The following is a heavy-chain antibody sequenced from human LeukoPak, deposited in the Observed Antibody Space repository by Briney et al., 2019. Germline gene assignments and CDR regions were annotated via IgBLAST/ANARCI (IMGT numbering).Heavy chain of an antibody. CDR2: INPNSGDI. Sequence: GASVKVSCKASGYTFSNYFIYWVRQAPGQGLKWMGGINPNSGDINYAPKFQGRVTMTRDTSISTAYMDLNRLSSDDTAVYYCARGYVWIEMGLGYWGQGTLVTVSS. D-gene: IGHD3/OR15-3a*01. J-gene: IGHJ4*02. V-gene: IGHV1-2*02. CDR1: GYTFSNYF. CDR3: ARGYVWIEMGLGY.